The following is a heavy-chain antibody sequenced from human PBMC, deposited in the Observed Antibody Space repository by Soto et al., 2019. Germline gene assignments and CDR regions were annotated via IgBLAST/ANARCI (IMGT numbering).Heavy chain of an antibody. J-gene: IGHJ4*01. Sequence: PGKGLEWVAVIWYDGSNKYYADSVKGRFTISRDNSKNTLYLQMNSLRAEDTAVYFCSRDRTVGALWYFAYWGYRTPVPVSS. V-gene: IGHV3-33*01. D-gene: IGHD1-26*01. CDR3: SRDRTVGALWYFAY. CDR2: IWYDGSNK.